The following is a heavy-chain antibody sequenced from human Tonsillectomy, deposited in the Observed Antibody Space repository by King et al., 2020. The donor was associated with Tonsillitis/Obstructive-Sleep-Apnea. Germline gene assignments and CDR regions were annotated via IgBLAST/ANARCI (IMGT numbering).Heavy chain of an antibody. CDR1: GFTFSSYA. Sequence: VQLVESGGGLVQPGGSLRLSCAASGFTFSSYAMSWVHQAPGKGLEWVSTISGSGGSTYYADSVKGRFTFSRDNSKNTLYLQMNSLRAEDTAVYYCAKGAGMTTVTSCDYWGQGTLVTVSS. V-gene: IGHV3-23*04. D-gene: IGHD4-11*01. CDR3: AKGAGMTTVTSCDY. CDR2: ISGSGGST. J-gene: IGHJ4*02.